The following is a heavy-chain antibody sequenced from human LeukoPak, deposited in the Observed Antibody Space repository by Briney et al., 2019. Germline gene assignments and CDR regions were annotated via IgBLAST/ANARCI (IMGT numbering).Heavy chain of an antibody. CDR2: IYTSGST. Sequence: SETLSLTCTVSGGSISSGSYYWSWIRQPAGKGLEWIGRIYTSGSTNYNPSLKSRVTISVDTSRNQFSLKLSSVTAADTAVYYCARHRCSGGSCYPMNWFDPWGQGTLVTVSS. J-gene: IGHJ5*02. D-gene: IGHD2-15*01. CDR1: GGSISSGSYY. V-gene: IGHV4-61*02. CDR3: ARHRCSGGSCYPMNWFDP.